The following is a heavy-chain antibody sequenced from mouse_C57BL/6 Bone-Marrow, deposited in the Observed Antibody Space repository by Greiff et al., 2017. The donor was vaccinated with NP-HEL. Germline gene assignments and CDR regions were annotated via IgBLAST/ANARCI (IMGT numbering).Heavy chain of an antibody. CDR1: GYTFTDYY. Sequence: VQLQQSGPELVKPGASVKISCKASGYTFTDYYMNWVKQSPGKSLEWIGIINPTKGGPSSNKKFKGKATLTVYKSSSTAYMELRSLTSEDSAVYYCARPIRGGLYYYAMDYWGQGTSVTVSA. CDR2: INPTKGGP. CDR3: ARPIRGGLYYYAMDY. V-gene: IGHV1-26*01. D-gene: IGHD1-1*01. J-gene: IGHJ4*01.